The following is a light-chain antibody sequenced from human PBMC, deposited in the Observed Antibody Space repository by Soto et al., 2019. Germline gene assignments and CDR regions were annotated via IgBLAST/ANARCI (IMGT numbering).Light chain of an antibody. Sequence: DIQMTQSPSSLSASVGDRVTITCRASESLTRHLNWYQQKPGKAPKLLIYAASSLQNGVPSRFRGGGSGTYFTLTIVTLQPEDVATYYCQQSYSDLSITFGQGTRLEIK. V-gene: IGKV1-39*01. CDR3: QQSYSDLSIT. CDR2: AAS. CDR1: ESLTRH. J-gene: IGKJ5*01.